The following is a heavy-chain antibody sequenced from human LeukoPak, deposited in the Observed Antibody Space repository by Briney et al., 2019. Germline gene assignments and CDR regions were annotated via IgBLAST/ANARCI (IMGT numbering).Heavy chain of an antibody. CDR3: ARHKAWFDP. CDR1: GGSISSYY. V-gene: IGHV4-59*01. Sequence: SEALSLTCTVSGGSISSYYWSWMRQPPGKGLEWIGYIYYSGSTNYNPSLKSRVTISVDTSKNQFSLKLGSVTAADTAVYYCARHKAWFDPWGQGTLVTVSS. J-gene: IGHJ5*02. CDR2: IYYSGST.